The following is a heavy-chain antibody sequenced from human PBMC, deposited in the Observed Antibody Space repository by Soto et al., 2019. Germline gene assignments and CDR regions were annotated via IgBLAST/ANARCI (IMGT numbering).Heavy chain of an antibody. D-gene: IGHD3-22*01. CDR3: ARADYDSSGYYSPLGAFDI. V-gene: IGHV1-69*13. CDR1: GGTFSSYS. CDR2: IIPIFGTA. Sequence: SVKVSCKASGGTFSSYSISWVLQAPGQGLEWMGGIIPIFGTANYAQKFQGRVTITADESTSTAYMELSSLRSEDTAVYYCARADYDSSGYYSPLGAFDIWGQGTMVTVSS. J-gene: IGHJ3*02.